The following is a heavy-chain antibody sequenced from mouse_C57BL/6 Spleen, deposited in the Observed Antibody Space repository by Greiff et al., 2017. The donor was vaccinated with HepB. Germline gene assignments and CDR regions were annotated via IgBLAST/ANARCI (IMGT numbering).Heavy chain of an antibody. J-gene: IGHJ3*01. CDR3: ARDEAYYSNWFAY. Sequence: EVQGVESGGGLVKPGGSLKLSCAASGFTFSSYAMSWVRQTPEKRLEWVATISDGGSYTYYPDNVKGRFTISRDNAKNNLYLQMSHLKSEDTAMYYCARDEAYYSNWFAYWGQVTLVTVSA. CDR2: ISDGGSYT. D-gene: IGHD2-5*01. V-gene: IGHV5-4*01. CDR1: GFTFSSYA.